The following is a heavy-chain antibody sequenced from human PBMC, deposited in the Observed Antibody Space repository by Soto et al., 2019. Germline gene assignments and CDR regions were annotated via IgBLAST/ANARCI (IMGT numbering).Heavy chain of an antibody. CDR1: GYTFTSYG. Sequence: QVQLVQSGAEVKKPGASVKVSCKASGYTFTSYGISWVRQAPGQGLEWMGWFSAYNGNTNYAHKLQGKDTMTTDTSTSTAYMELRSLSSDYTAVYYCARDKGRVAARPGPYGLDVWGQGTSVTVSS. V-gene: IGHV1-18*01. CDR2: FSAYNGNT. J-gene: IGHJ6*02. D-gene: IGHD6-6*01. CDR3: ARDKGRVAARPGPYGLDV.